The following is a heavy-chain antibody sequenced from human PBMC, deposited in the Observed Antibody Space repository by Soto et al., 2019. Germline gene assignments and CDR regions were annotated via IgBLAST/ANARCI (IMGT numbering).Heavy chain of an antibody. D-gene: IGHD1-26*01. Sequence: GESLKISCKGSGYSFNSYWIGWVRQMPGKGLEWMGIIYPGDSDTRYSPSFQGQVTISADKSISTAYLQWSSLKASDTAMYYCARQDSGSYHDAAFDIWGQGPMVTVSS. J-gene: IGHJ3*02. V-gene: IGHV5-51*01. CDR2: IYPGDSDT. CDR3: ARQDSGSYHDAAFDI. CDR1: GYSFNSYW.